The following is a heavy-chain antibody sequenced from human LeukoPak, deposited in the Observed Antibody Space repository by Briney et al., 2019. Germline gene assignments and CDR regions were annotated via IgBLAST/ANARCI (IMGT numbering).Heavy chain of an antibody. V-gene: IGHV1-3*01. CDR2: INAGNGNT. Sequence: ASVKVSCKASGYTFTSYAMHWVRQAPGQRLEWMGWINAGNGNTKYSQKFQGRVTITRDTSTNTAYMELSSLRSEDTAVYYCAREQLRYFDWFGTWGQGTLVTVSS. CDR3: AREQLRYFDWFGT. J-gene: IGHJ5*02. CDR1: GYTFTSYA. D-gene: IGHD3-9*01.